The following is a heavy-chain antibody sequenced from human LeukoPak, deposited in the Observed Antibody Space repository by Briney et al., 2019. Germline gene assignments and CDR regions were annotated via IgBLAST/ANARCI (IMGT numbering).Heavy chain of an antibody. Sequence: GGSLRLSCAASGFPLSSYWMSWVRQAPGKGLECVANIKQDGSEKYYVDSVKGRFTISRDNAKNSLYLEMDSLRAEDTAVYYCARDGSRVGSGYYEHQFDYWGQGTLVTVSS. J-gene: IGHJ4*02. D-gene: IGHD3-22*01. CDR2: IKQDGSEK. CDR3: ARDGSRVGSGYYEHQFDY. V-gene: IGHV3-7*01. CDR1: GFPLSSYW.